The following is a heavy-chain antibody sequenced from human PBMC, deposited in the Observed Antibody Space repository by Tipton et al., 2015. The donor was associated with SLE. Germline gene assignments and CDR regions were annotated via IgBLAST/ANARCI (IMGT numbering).Heavy chain of an antibody. D-gene: IGHD3-16*01. CDR3: ARVSGLGNYAHADS. V-gene: IGHV3-48*03. CDR1: GFTFSSYS. Sequence: SLRLSCVASGFTFSSYSMNWVRQAPGKGLEWVSYISSSGSTIYYADSVKGRFTISRDNAKNSLYLQMNSLRVEDTAVYYCARVSGLGNYAHADSWGQGTLITVSS. J-gene: IGHJ4*02. CDR2: ISSSGSTI.